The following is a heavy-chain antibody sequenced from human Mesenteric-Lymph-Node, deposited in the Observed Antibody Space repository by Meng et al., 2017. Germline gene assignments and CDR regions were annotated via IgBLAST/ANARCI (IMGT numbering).Heavy chain of an antibody. V-gene: IGHV4-61*01. CDR1: GGSVSSGSYY. CDR2: IYYSGST. J-gene: IGHJ2*01. D-gene: IGHD6-13*01. CDR3: ARLPGIAAAGTGLYFDL. Sequence: SETLSLTCTVSGGSVSSGSYYWSWIRQPPGKGLEWIGYIYYSGSTNYNPSLKSRVTISVDTSKNQFSLKLSSVTAADTAVYYCARLPGIAAAGTGLYFDLWGRGTLVTVSS.